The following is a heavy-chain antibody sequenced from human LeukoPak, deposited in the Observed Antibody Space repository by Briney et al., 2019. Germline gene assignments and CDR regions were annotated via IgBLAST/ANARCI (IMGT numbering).Heavy chain of an antibody. Sequence: GGSLRLSCAVSGFTFSNYSMNWVRQAPGKGLEWIGFIRSNAYGGTIYSAASVKGRFTLSRDDSNSIAYLQMNSLETEDTAVYYCTRPRLGHDATLDYWGQGILVTVSS. CDR3: TRPRLGHDATLDY. J-gene: IGHJ4*02. CDR1: GFTFSNYS. D-gene: IGHD3-9*01. V-gene: IGHV3-49*04. CDR2: IRSNAYGGTI.